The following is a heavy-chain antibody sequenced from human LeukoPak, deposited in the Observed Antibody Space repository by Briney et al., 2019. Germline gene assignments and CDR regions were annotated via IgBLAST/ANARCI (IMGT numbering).Heavy chain of an antibody. CDR2: INHSGST. V-gene: IGHV4-34*01. J-gene: IGHJ4*02. CDR1: GGSFSGYY. Sequence: SETLSLTCAVYGGSFSGYYWSWIRQPPGKGLEWIGEINHSGSTNYNPSLKGRVTISVDTSKNQFSLKLSSVTAADTAVYYCARDGDGLDYWGQGTLVTVSS. CDR3: ARDGDGLDY. D-gene: IGHD5-24*01.